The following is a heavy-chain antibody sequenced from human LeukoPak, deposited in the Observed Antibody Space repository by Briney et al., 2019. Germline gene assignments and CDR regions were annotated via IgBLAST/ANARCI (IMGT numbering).Heavy chain of an antibody. V-gene: IGHV5-51*01. CDR1: GYRFAGYW. Sequence: GESLKISCKGSGYRFAGYWIGWVRQVPGKGLEWMGIIYPGDSDTRYSPSFQGQVTISADKSISTAYLQWSSLKASDTAMYYCATTTSYYYYMDVWGKGTTVTVSS. CDR3: ATTTSYYYYMDV. J-gene: IGHJ6*03. CDR2: IYPGDSDT. D-gene: IGHD4-11*01.